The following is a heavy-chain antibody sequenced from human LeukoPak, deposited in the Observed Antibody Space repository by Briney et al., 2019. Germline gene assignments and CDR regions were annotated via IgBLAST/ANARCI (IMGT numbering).Heavy chain of an antibody. CDR2: INPNSGGT. CDR1: GYTFTGYY. V-gene: IGHV1-2*06. Sequence: ASVKVSCKASGYTFTGYYMHWVRQAPGQGLEWMGRINPNSGGTNYAQKFQGRVTITRDTSISTAYMELSRLRSDDTAVYYRAKGVPPYYDFWSGSTGAFDIWGQGTMVTVSS. J-gene: IGHJ3*02. CDR3: AKGVPPYYDFWSGSTGAFDI. D-gene: IGHD3-3*01.